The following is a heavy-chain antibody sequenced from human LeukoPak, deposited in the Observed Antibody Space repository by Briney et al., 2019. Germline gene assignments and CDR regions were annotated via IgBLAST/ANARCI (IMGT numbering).Heavy chain of an antibody. CDR1: GGSISSGGYY. Sequence: SQTLSLTCTVSGGSISSGGYYWSWIRQHPGKGLEWIGHIYYSGSTYYNPSLKSRVTISVDTSKNQFSLKLSSVTAADTAVYYCARRSGYDYYYFDYWGQGTLVTVSS. V-gene: IGHV4-31*03. J-gene: IGHJ4*02. D-gene: IGHD5-12*01. CDR3: ARRSGYDYYYFDY. CDR2: IYYSGST.